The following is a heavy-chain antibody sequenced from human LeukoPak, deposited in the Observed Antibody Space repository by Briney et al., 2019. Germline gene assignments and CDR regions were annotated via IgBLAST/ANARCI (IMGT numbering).Heavy chain of an antibody. D-gene: IGHD6-13*01. CDR2: IYYSGST. CDR3: ARGRPPGIAAAGKGWFDP. Sequence: SETLSLTCTVSGGSISSYYWSWIRQPPGKGLEWIGYIYYSGSTNYNPSLKSRVTISVDTSKNQFSLKLSSVTAADTAVYYCARGRPPGIAAAGKGWFDPWGQGTLVTVSS. CDR1: GGSISSYY. J-gene: IGHJ5*02. V-gene: IGHV4-59*12.